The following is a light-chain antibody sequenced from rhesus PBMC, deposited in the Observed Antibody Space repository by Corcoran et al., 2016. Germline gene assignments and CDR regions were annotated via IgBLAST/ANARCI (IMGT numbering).Light chain of an antibody. Sequence: QSAPTQPPSVSGSPGQSVTISCTGTSSDIGAYNYVSWYQQHPGKAPKLMIYGDGNRPSGVSDHFSGSKSGNTASLPISGLQAEDGADYYCCSYTTSNTFVFGSGTKLTVL. V-gene: IGLV2S7*01. J-gene: IGLJ6*01. CDR1: SSDIGAYNY. CDR2: GDG. CDR3: CSYTTSNTFV.